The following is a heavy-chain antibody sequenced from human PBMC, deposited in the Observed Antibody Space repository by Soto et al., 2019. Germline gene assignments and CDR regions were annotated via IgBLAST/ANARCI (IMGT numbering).Heavy chain of an antibody. D-gene: IGHD3-10*01. CDR1: GGSLSSDNYY. V-gene: IGHV4-61*01. Sequence: QVQLQESGPGLVKPSETLSLRCTVSGGSLSSDNYYWSWVRQPPGKGLEWIGYIDLSGSTKYRPALKSRVTILVDTFKNQLSLKETFVPAADTAVYYCSRLSFPRLYVIIAYYSVYGGQGTLGTVAS. J-gene: IGHJ4*02. CDR2: IDLSGST. CDR3: SRLSFPRLYVIIAYYSVY.